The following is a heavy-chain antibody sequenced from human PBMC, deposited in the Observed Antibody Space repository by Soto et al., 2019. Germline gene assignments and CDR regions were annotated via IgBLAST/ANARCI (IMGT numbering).Heavy chain of an antibody. CDR3: AKALYDFWSGFSYGSDV. D-gene: IGHD3-3*01. J-gene: IGHJ6*02. CDR1: GFTFSSYA. Sequence: EVQLLESGGGLVQPGGSLRLSCAASGFTFSSYAMSWVRQAPGKGLEWVSAISGSGDSTYYTDSVKGRFTIFRDNSKNTLYLQMNSLGAEDTAVYYCAKALYDFWSGFSYGSDVWGQGTTVTVSS. CDR2: ISGSGDST. V-gene: IGHV3-23*01.